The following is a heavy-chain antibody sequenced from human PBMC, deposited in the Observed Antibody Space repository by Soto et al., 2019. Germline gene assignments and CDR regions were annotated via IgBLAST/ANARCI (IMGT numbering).Heavy chain of an antibody. CDR1: GGSFSGYY. CDR2: INHSGST. D-gene: IGHD5-12*01. V-gene: IGHV4-34*01. CDR3: ARGHGYNWAFFDY. J-gene: IGHJ4*02. Sequence: PSETLSLTCAVYGGSFSGYYWSWIRQPPGKGLEWIGEINHSGSTNYNPSLKSRVTISVDTSKNQFSLKLSSVTAADTAVYYCARGHGYNWAFFDYWGQGTLVTVS.